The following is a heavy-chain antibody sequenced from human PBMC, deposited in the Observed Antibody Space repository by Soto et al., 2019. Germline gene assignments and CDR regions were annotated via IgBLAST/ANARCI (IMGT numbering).Heavy chain of an antibody. CDR1: GFAFSRYS. J-gene: IGHJ4*02. Sequence: GSLRLSCAASGFAFSRYSMNWVRQAPGKGLEWVSSISSTTNYIYYADSMKGRFTVSRDNAKNSVYLDMNSLSAEDTAVYYCARESEDLTSNFDYWGQGTLVTVSS. V-gene: IGHV3-21*01. CDR2: ISSTTNYI. CDR3: ARESEDLTSNFDY.